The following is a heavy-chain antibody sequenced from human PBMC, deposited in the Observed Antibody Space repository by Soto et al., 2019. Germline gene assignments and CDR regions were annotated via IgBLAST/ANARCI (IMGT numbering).Heavy chain of an antibody. D-gene: IGHD3-10*01. J-gene: IGHJ5*02. CDR2: IHDSGST. CDR3: ARELGYYYGSGSPNWFDP. Sequence: PSETLSLTCAVYGGSFSRYSWSWIRQPPGKGLEWIGEIHDSGSTNYNPSLKSRVTISVDTSKNQFSLKLSSVTAADTAVYYCARELGYYYGSGSPNWFDPWGQGTLVTVSS. CDR1: GGSFSRYS. V-gene: IGHV4-34*01.